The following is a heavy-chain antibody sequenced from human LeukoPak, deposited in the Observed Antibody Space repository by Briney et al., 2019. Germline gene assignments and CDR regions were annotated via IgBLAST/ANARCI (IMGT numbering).Heavy chain of an antibody. Sequence: PGGSLRLSCAVSGFTFDSYGMHWVRQAPGKGLEWVAVIWYDGSNKYYADSVKGRFTISRDNSKNTLYLQMNSLRAEDTAVYYCARDELYAFDYWGQGTLVTVSS. CDR1: GFTFDSYG. D-gene: IGHD1-1*01. CDR2: IWYDGSNK. J-gene: IGHJ4*02. CDR3: ARDELYAFDY. V-gene: IGHV3-33*08.